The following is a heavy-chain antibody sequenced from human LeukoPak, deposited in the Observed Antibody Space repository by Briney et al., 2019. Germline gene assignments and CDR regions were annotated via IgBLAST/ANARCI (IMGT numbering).Heavy chain of an antibody. V-gene: IGHV1-69*05. CDR2: IIPIFGTA. CDR3: AIRGSADAFDI. Sequence: GSSVKVSCKASGGTFSSYAISWVRQAPGQGLEWMGRIIPIFGTANYAQKFQGRVTITTDESTSTAYMELSSLRSEDTAVYYCAIRGSADAFDIWGQGTMGTVSS. J-gene: IGHJ3*02. CDR1: GGTFSSYA. D-gene: IGHD6-6*01.